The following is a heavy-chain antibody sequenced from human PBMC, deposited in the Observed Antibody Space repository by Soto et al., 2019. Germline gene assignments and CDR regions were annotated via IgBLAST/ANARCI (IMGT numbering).Heavy chain of an antibody. CDR1: GGSISSTTFY. J-gene: IGHJ4*02. D-gene: IGHD6-19*01. Sequence: QLQLQESGPGLVKPSETLSLTCTVSGGSISSTTFYWGWIRQPPGKGLEWIGSIQYSGNTYYNPSIKSRVTISVDTSKNQFSLNLSSVTAADTAVYYCARPITVAGNLGYWGQGTLVTVSS. V-gene: IGHV4-39*01. CDR2: IQYSGNT. CDR3: ARPITVAGNLGY.